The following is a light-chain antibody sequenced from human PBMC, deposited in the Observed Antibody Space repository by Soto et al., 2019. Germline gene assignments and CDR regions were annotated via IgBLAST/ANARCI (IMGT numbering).Light chain of an antibody. CDR2: GAS. CDR1: QSVSNY. CDR3: QQYGSSPWT. V-gene: IGKV3-20*01. J-gene: IGKJ1*01. Sequence: EIVLTQSPATLSLSPGERVTLSCRASQSVSNYLAWYQQKPGQAPRLLIYGASSRATGIPDRFSGSGSGTDFTLTISRLEPEDFAAYYCQQYGSSPWTFGQGTKVDIK.